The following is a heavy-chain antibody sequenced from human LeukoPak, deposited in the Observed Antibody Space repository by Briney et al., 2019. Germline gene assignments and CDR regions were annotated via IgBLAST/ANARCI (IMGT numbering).Heavy chain of an antibody. CDR3: ARAGRDGKKDAFDI. Sequence: ASVKVSCKASGYPFTTYDINWVRQATGQGLEWMGWMNPNSGNTGYAQEFQGRVTMTRNTSISTAYMELSSLRSEDTAVYYCARAGRDGKKDAFDIWGQGTVVSVSS. D-gene: IGHD5-24*01. CDR2: MNPNSGNT. CDR1: GYPFTTYD. V-gene: IGHV1-8*01. J-gene: IGHJ3*02.